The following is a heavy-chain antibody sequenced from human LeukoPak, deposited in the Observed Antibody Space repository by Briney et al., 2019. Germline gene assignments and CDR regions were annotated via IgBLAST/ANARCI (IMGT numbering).Heavy chain of an antibody. D-gene: IGHD3-3*01. Sequence: PGGSLRLSCAASGFTFSSYGMSWVRQAPGKGLEWVSAISGSGGTIYYADSVKGRFTISRDNAKNSLYLQMNSLRAEDTAVYYCARDAADFWSDAFDIWGQGTMVTVSS. V-gene: IGHV3-48*04. CDR3: ARDAADFWSDAFDI. J-gene: IGHJ3*02. CDR2: ISGSGGTI. CDR1: GFTFSSYG.